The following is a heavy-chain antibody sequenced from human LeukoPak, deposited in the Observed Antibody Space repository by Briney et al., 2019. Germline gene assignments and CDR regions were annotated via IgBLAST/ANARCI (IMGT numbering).Heavy chain of an antibody. V-gene: IGHV3-11*06. CDR1: GFTFSDYY. CDR2: ISSSGVHT. Sequence: GGSLRLSCAASGFTFSDYYMSWIRQAPGKGLEWVSYISSSGVHTESADSVKGRFTVSRDNAKNSLYLQMNSLSPEDTAVFYCATMPRESQAFWGQGTLVTVSS. CDR3: ATMPRESQAF. D-gene: IGHD2-2*01. J-gene: IGHJ4*02.